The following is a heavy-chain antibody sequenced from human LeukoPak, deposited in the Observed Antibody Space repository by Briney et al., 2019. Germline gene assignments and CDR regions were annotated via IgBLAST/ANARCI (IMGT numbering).Heavy chain of an antibody. CDR1: GFTFSRFG. D-gene: IGHD2-15*01. CDR2: FYGNADGT. Sequence: GGSLRFSCVTSGFTFSRFGMTWVRQPPGKGLEWVASFYGNADGTYYADSVTGRCTISRDNSKNTLYLQMNSLRAEDTAIYYCAKPRIIGLGWAQFDYWGQGSLVTVSS. J-gene: IGHJ4*02. V-gene: IGHV3-23*01. CDR3: AKPRIIGLGWAQFDY.